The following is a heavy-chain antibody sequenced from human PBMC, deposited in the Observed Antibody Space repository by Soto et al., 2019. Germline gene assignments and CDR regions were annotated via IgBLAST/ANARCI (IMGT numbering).Heavy chain of an antibody. V-gene: IGHV4-61*05. CDR2: IYYSGST. D-gene: IGHD2-2*01. CDR1: GGSISSSSYY. Sequence: SATLSLTCTVSGGSISSSSYYWGWIRQPPGKGLVGIGYIYYSGSTNYNPSLKSRVTISVDTSKNHFSLKLSSVTVADTAVYYCARHCSTTSCYRYWGQGTLVTVSS. J-gene: IGHJ4*02. CDR3: ARHCSTTSCYRY.